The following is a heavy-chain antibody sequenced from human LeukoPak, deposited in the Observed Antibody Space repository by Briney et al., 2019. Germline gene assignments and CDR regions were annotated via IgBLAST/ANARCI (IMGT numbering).Heavy chain of an antibody. Sequence: GESLKISCTGSGYSFATYWIAWVRQMPGKGLEWMGVIYPADSNTRYSPSFEGQVTISADKSNSTAYLQWSSLKASDTAMYFCARLYSILSPFDPWGQGTLVTVSS. CDR1: GYSFATYW. D-gene: IGHD2-21*01. J-gene: IGHJ5*02. CDR2: IYPADSNT. CDR3: ARLYSILSPFDP. V-gene: IGHV5-51*01.